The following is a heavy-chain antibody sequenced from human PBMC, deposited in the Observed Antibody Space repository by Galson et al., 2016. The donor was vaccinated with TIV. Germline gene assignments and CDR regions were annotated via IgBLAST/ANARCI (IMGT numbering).Heavy chain of an antibody. Sequence: QSGAEVKKAGESLRISCKGSGYTFTRYWIGWVRQMPGKGLEWIGIVYPLDSEAKYNPSFQGQVTISADKSISAAYLQWRSLKASDTAMYYCAGLPGYCANGGCFGDYSYGLDVWGQGTTVTVSS. CDR3: AGLPGYCANGGCFGDYSYGLDV. J-gene: IGHJ6*02. V-gene: IGHV5-51*01. D-gene: IGHD2-8*01. CDR1: GYTFTRYW. CDR2: VYPLDSEA.